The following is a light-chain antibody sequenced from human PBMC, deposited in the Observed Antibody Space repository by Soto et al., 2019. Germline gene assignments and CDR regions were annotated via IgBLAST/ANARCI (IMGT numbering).Light chain of an antibody. CDR2: GAS. Sequence: EVVLTQSPGTLSLSPGERATLSCRASQSVSSSYLAWYQQKPGQAPRLLIYGASSRATGIPDRFSGSGSGTDFTLTISRLEPEDFAVYDCQQYGSSFAQGTRLEIK. CDR3: QQYGSS. V-gene: IGKV3-20*01. CDR1: QSVSSSY. J-gene: IGKJ5*01.